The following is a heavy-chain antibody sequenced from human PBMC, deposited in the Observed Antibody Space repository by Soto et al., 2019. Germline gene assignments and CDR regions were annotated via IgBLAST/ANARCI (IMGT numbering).Heavy chain of an antibody. V-gene: IGHV4-59*01. CDR3: ARVQMATLYFDD. D-gene: IGHD5-12*01. CDR1: SGSISGYY. CDR2: IYYSGTH. J-gene: IGHJ4*02. Sequence: QVQLQESGPGLVKPSETLSLTCTVSSGSISGYYWSWVRQPPGKGLEWIGYIYYSGTHNYNPSLKSRLTTSVDTYKNLFSLKLNSVTAADTAVYYCARVQMATLYFDDWGQGTLVTVSS.